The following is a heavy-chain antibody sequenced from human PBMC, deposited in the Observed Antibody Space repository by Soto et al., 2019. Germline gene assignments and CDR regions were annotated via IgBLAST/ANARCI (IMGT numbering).Heavy chain of an antibody. V-gene: IGHV1-46*01. CDR2: INPSGGST. D-gene: IGHD6-13*01. J-gene: IGHJ6*02. CDR3: ARGQRRSSSWYNYYYYGMDV. Sequence: GASVKVSCKASGYTFTSYYMHWVRQAPGQGLEWMGIINPSGGSTSYAQKFQGRVTMTRETSTSTVYMELSSLRSEDTAVYYWARGQRRSSSWYNYYYYGMDVWGQGTTVTVSS. CDR1: GYTFTSYY.